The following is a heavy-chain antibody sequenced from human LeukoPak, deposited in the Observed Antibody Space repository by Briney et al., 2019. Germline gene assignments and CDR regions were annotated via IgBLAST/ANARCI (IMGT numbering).Heavy chain of an antibody. Sequence: ASVKVSCKASRYIFISYVISWVRQAPGRGLEGMGLVNLYNGNTNYAQKLKDRITLTADRSTSTAYMDLTSLTSDDTAVYYCAREAMTTVFPYYYYYMDVWGKGTTVTISS. D-gene: IGHD4-17*01. CDR3: AREAMTTVFPYYYYYMDV. V-gene: IGHV1-18*01. CDR1: RYIFISYV. J-gene: IGHJ6*03. CDR2: VNLYNGNT.